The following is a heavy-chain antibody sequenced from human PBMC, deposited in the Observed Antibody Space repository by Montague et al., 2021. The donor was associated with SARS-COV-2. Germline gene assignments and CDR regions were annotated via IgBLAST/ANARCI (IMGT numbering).Heavy chain of an antibody. V-gene: IGHV3-48*03. CDR2: ISSSGSII. CDR3: ARDREYCSSSSCYDNYYGMDD. Sequence: SLRLSCAASGFTFTHYEMNWVRQAPGKGLEWVSYISSSGSIIYYADSVKGRFTISRDVAKNSLYLQMSSLRAEDTAVYYCARDREYCSSSSCYDNYYGMDDWGQGTPVTGSS. J-gene: IGHJ6*02. D-gene: IGHD2-2*01. CDR1: GFTFTHYE.